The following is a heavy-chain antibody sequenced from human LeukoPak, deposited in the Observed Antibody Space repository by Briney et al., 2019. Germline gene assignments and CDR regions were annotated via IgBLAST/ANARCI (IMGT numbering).Heavy chain of an antibody. J-gene: IGHJ4*02. D-gene: IGHD4-17*01. CDR1: GDSVSSNSAA. V-gene: IGHV6-1*01. CDR2: TYYRSKWYN. Sequence: SQTLSLTCAISGDSVSSNSAAWNWIRQSPSRGLEWLGRTYYRSKWYNDYAVSVKSRITINPDTSKNQFSLQLNSVTAADTAVYYCASTRKHTVSYDYWGQGTLVTVSS. CDR3: ASTRKHTVSYDY.